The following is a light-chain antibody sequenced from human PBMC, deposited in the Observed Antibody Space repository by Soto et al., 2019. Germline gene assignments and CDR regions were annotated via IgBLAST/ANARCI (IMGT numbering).Light chain of an antibody. CDR1: QSVSSSY. CDR2: GAS. J-gene: IGKJ1*01. CDR3: QHSTTWT. Sequence: EIVLTQSPGTLSLSPGERATLSCRASQSVSSSYLAWYQQKPGQAPRLLIYGASSRATGIPDRFSGSGSETDFTLTISSLQPEDFATYSCQHSTTWTFGQGTKVDIK. V-gene: IGKV3-20*01.